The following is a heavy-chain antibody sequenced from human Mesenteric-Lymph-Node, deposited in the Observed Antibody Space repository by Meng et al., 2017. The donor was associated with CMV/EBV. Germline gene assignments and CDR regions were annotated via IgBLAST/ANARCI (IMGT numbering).Heavy chain of an antibody. CDR3: AKGYGMDV. CDR2: IWYDGSNK. Sequence: GESLKISCAASGFTFSSYAMHWVRQAPGKGLEWVAVIWYDGSNKYYADSVKGRFTISRDDSKNTLYLQMSSLRGEDTAVYYCAKGYGMDVWGQGTTVTVSS. V-gene: IGHV3-30*02. CDR1: GFTFSSYA. J-gene: IGHJ6*02.